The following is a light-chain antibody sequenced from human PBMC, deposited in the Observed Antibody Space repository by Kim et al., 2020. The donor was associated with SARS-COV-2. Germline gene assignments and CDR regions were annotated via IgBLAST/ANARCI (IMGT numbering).Light chain of an antibody. J-gene: IGLJ3*02. V-gene: IGLV6-57*01. Sequence: GKTVTISCTRSSGSIASNDVQWYQQRPGSSPTTVIYEENQRPSGVPDRFSGSIDSSSNSASLTISGLKTEDEADYYCQSYDSSNWVFGGGTQLTVL. CDR2: EEN. CDR3: QSYDSSNWV. CDR1: SGSIASND.